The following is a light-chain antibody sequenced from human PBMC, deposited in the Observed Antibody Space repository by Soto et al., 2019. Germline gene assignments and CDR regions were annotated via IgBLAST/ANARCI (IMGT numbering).Light chain of an antibody. CDR3: QQYNSLWT. CDR2: KAS. Sequence: DIQMTQSPSTLSASVGDRVTITCRASQSISSWLAWYQQKPGKAPKLLIYKASSLESGVPSRLSGSGSGTEFTLTISSRQPDDLATYYCQQYNSLWTFGQGTKVEIK. CDR1: QSISSW. J-gene: IGKJ1*01. V-gene: IGKV1-5*03.